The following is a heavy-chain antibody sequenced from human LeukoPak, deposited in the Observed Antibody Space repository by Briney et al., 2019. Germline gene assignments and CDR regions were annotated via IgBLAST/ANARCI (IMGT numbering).Heavy chain of an antibody. CDR1: GFSLTTSGVG. J-gene: IGHJ5*02. V-gene: IGHV2-5*02. D-gene: IGHD1-26*01. CDR3: AHRGSGSFGWYDP. Sequence: SGPTLVNPTQTLTLTCTFSGFSLTTSGVGVGWIRQPPGMARERLPVTYWDDNKDYSPSLKRRLTINKDTSKNQVVLTMTNMDPVDTATYYCAHRGSGSFGWYDPWGQGTLVTVSP. CDR2: TYWDDNK.